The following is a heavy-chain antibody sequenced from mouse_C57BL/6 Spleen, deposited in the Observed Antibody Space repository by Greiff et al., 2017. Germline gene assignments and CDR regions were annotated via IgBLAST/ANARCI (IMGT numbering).Heavy chain of an antibody. V-gene: IGHV1-81*01. D-gene: IGHD4-1*01. J-gene: IGHJ2*01. CDR1: GYTFTSYG. CDR2: IYPRSGNT. CDR3: ARPPAGTPCDD. Sequence: QVQLKESGAELARPGASVKLSCKASGYTFTSYGISWVKQRTGQGLEWIGEIYPRSGNTYYNEKFKGKATLTADKSSSTAYMELRSLTSEDSAVYFYARPPAGTPCDDWGQGTTLTVSS.